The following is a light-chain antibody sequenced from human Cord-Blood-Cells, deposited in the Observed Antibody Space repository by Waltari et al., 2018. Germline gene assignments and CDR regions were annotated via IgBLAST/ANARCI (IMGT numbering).Light chain of an antibody. CDR3: QQYYSTPFT. Sequence: DIVMTQSPDSLAVSLGERATINCKSSQSVLYSSNNKNYLAWYQQEPGQPPKLVIYWASTRESGVPDRFSGSGSGTDFTLTISSLQAEDVAVYYCQQYYSTPFTFGPGTKVDIK. J-gene: IGKJ3*01. V-gene: IGKV4-1*01. CDR1: QSVLYSSNNKNY. CDR2: WAS.